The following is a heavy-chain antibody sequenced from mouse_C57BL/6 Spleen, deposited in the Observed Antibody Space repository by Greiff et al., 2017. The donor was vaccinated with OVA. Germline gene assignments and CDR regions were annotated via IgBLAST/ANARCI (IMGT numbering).Heavy chain of an antibody. CDR1: GYTFTSYD. CDR3: ARYYYGSNYYYAMDY. Sequence: QVTLKVSGPELVKPGASVKLSCKASGYTFTSYDINWVKQRPGQGLEWIGWIYPRDGSTKYNEKFKGKATLTVDTSSSTAYMELHSLTSENSAVYFCARYYYGSNYYYAMDYWGQGTSVTVSS. V-gene: IGHV1-85*01. J-gene: IGHJ4*01. CDR2: IYPRDGST. D-gene: IGHD1-1*01.